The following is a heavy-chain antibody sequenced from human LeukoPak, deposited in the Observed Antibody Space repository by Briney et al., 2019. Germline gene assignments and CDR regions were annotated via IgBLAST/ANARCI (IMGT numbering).Heavy chain of an antibody. D-gene: IGHD3-9*01. Sequence: GGALRLSCAASGHPFSGHSMNWVHQAPGKGLEWVSSINSSSSYIYYADSVKGRFTISRDNAKHSVYLQMDSLRAKESAVYYCERGVVRYFDYWGRGALATVSS. J-gene: IGHJ4*02. CDR1: GHPFSGHS. CDR3: ERGVVRYFDY. CDR2: INSSSSYI. V-gene: IGHV3-21*01.